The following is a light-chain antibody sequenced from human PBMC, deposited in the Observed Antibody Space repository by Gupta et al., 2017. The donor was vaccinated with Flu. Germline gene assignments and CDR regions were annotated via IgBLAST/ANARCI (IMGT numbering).Light chain of an antibody. CDR1: QSVGTN. Sequence: EMVITQSPATLSVSPGERATLSCRVSQSVGTNFAWYQQKPGQAPRLLIYGVSTRATGIPARFSGGGSETEFTLTISSLQSEDFAVYYCQQDDEWRDTFGQGTQLEIK. V-gene: IGKV3-15*01. CDR3: QQDDEWRDT. J-gene: IGKJ5*01. CDR2: GVS.